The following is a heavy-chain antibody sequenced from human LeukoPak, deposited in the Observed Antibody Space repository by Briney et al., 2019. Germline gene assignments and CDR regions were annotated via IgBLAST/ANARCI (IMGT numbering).Heavy chain of an antibody. CDR3: ASALKRGSAGTLIDH. V-gene: IGHV1-8*01. CDR2: MNPNSGNT. Sequence: ASVKVSCKASGCSFTSHDINWVRQATGQGLEWMGWMNPNSGNTGYAQKFQDRVTMTRNTSISTAYLELSSLGSEDTAMYYCASALKRGSAGTLIDHWGQGTLVTVSS. D-gene: IGHD6-13*01. CDR1: GCSFTSHD. J-gene: IGHJ4*02.